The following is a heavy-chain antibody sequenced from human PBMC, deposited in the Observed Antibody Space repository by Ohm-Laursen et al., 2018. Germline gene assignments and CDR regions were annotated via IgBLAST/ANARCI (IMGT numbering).Heavy chain of an antibody. CDR1: GFTFNTYT. J-gene: IGHJ4*02. CDR3: AKEGKHMVRGVID. D-gene: IGHD3-10*01. V-gene: IGHV3-23*01. CDR2: LSASGITT. Sequence: SLRLSCAASGFTFNTYTMSWVRQAPGKGLEWVSALSASGITTYYADSVKGRFTISRDTSKNTLFLQMSSLRAEDTAVYYCAKEGKHMVRGVIDWGQGTLVTVSS.